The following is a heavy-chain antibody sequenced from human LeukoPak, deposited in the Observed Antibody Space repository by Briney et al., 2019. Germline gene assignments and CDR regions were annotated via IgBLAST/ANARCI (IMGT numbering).Heavy chain of an antibody. CDR1: GGSISSSSYY. CDR3: ARVGGSGWYTNDAFDI. V-gene: IGHV4-39*01. CDR2: IYYSGST. J-gene: IGHJ3*02. Sequence: SETLSLTCTVSGGSISSSSYYWGWICQPPGKGLEWIGSIYYSGSTYYNPSLKSRVTISVDTSKNQFSLKLSSVTAADTAVYYCARVGGSGWYTNDAFDIWGQGTMVTVSS. D-gene: IGHD6-19*01.